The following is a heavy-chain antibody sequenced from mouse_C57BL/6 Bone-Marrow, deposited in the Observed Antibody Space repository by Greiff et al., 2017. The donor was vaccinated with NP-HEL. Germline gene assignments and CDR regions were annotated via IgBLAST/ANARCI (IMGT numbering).Heavy chain of an antibody. CDR3: ARGYGNYVGNYAMDY. D-gene: IGHD2-1*01. J-gene: IGHJ4*01. CDR2: IYYSGTI. Sequence: DVQLQESGPGLVKPSQTVFLTCTVTGISITTGNYRWSWIRQFPGNKLEWIGYIYYSGTITYNPSLTSRTTITRDTPKNQFFLEMNSLTAEDTATYYCARGYGNYVGNYAMDYWGQGTSVTVSS. V-gene: IGHV3-5*01. CDR1: GISITTGNYR.